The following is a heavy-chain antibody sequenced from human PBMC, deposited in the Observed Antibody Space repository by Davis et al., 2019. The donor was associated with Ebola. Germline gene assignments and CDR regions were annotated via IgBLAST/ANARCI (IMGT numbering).Heavy chain of an antibody. D-gene: IGHD1-26*01. V-gene: IGHV3-15*01. CDR2: SKSKTDGGTT. Sequence: PGGSLRLSCAASGITFSNAWMSWVRQAPGKGLEWVGRSKSKTDGGTTDYAAPVKDRFTISRDDSKNTLYLQMNSLKTDDTAVCYCTAGVGATDHDYWGQGTLVTVSS. CDR1: GITFSNAW. CDR3: TAGVGATDHDY. J-gene: IGHJ4*02.